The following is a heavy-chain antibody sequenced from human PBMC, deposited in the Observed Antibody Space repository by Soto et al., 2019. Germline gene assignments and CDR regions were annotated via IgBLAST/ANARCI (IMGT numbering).Heavy chain of an antibody. Sequence: PSETLSLTCTFSCGSIISGDYYWSWIRQPPGKGLEWIGYIYYSGSTYYNPSLKSRVTISVDTSKNQFSLKLSSVTAADTAVYYCARVGLDVEYSGSPYGMDVWGQGTTVTVS. D-gene: IGHD1-26*01. CDR3: ARVGLDVEYSGSPYGMDV. V-gene: IGHV4-30-4*01. CDR1: CGSIISGDYY. CDR2: IYYSGST. J-gene: IGHJ6*02.